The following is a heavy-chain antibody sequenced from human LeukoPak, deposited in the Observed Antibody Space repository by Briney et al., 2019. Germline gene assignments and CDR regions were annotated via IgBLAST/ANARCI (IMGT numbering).Heavy chain of an antibody. CDR2: INPNSGGT. J-gene: IGHJ6*03. Sequence: ASVKVSCKASGYTFTGYYMHWVRQAPGQGLEWMGWINPNSGGTNYAQKFQGRVTMTRDTSISTAYMELSRLRSDDTAVYYCARDGSALFHYYYYYMDVWGKGTTVTVSS. V-gene: IGHV1-2*02. CDR3: ARDGSALFHYYYYYMDV. CDR1: GYTFTGYY. D-gene: IGHD6-25*01.